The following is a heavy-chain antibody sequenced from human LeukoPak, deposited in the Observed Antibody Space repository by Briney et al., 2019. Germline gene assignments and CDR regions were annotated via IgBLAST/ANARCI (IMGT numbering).Heavy chain of an antibody. V-gene: IGHV5-51*01. J-gene: IGHJ5*02. CDR2: INPEDSDT. D-gene: IGHD2-15*01. Sequence: RGESLKIFWKGSGYSFTTYWIGWVRQMPGKGLEWMGIINPEDSDTRYSTSFQGQVTTSGKKSISTAYLQWRSLKATNPAIYYWARQWWGRDYMPSSNWFDPWSQGTLVTVSS. CDR3: ARQWWGRDYMPSSNWFDP. CDR1: GYSFTTYW.